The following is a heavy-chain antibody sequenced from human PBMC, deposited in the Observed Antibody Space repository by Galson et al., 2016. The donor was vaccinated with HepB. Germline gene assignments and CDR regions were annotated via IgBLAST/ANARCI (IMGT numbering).Heavy chain of an antibody. Sequence: SLRLSCAASGFTFSSYNMHWVRQAPGKGLEWVAVIWDDGSDKYYADSVKGRFTISRDNSQNTLFLQMNSLRAEDTAVYYCARDQATTTGAFDIWGQGTMVTVSS. J-gene: IGHJ3*02. V-gene: IGHV3-33*01. CDR3: ARDQATTTGAFDI. CDR2: IWDDGSDK. D-gene: IGHD5-24*01. CDR1: GFTFSSYN.